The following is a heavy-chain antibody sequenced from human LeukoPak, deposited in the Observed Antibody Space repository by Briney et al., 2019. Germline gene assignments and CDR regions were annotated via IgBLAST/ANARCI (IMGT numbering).Heavy chain of an antibody. D-gene: IGHD2-8*01. V-gene: IGHV3-30*04. J-gene: IGHJ4*02. CDR2: ISYDGSNK. CDR3: AGRAGNGDY. CDR1: GFMFSNYA. Sequence: GGSLRLSCAASGFMFSNYAMNWVRQAPGKGLEWVAVISYDGSNKYYADSVKGRFTISRDNSKNTLFLQMNSLRDEDTAVYYCAGRAGNGDYWGQGTLVTVSS.